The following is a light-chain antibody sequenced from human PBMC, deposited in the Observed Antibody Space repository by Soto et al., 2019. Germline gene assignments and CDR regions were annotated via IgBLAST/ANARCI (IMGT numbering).Light chain of an antibody. V-gene: IGLV2-23*01. CDR3: CSYVGSDTYVI. Sequence: QSALTQPASVSGSPGQSITISCTGTSSDVGGYILVSWYQQHPGKAPKLMIYEGSKRPSGVSNRFSGSKAGNTAALTISGLQPEDEAHYYCCSYVGSDTYVIFGGGTKRTVL. CDR1: SSDVGGYIL. J-gene: IGLJ2*01. CDR2: EGS.